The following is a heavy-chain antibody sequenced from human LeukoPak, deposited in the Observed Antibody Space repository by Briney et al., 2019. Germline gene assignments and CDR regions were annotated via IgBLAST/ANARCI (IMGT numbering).Heavy chain of an antibody. Sequence: EASVKVSCKASGYTFTSYYMHWVRQAPGQGLEWMGIINPSGGSTSYAQKFQGRVTISRDNAKNSLYLQMNSLRVEDTAFYYCAKDNRRHYTSGPNPDSLHWGQGALVTVSS. V-gene: IGHV1-46*01. CDR2: INPSGGST. J-gene: IGHJ4*02. D-gene: IGHD6-19*01. CDR3: AKDNRRHYTSGPNPDSLH. CDR1: GYTFTSYY.